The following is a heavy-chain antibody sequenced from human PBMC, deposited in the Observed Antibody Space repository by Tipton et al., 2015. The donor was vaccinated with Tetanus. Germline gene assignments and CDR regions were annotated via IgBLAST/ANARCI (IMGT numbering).Heavy chain of an antibody. CDR1: GFIFSSYG. D-gene: IGHD2-15*01. J-gene: IGHJ4*02. CDR3: AREADCSGGSCFSGDFDN. Sequence: CAASGFIFSSYGIHWVRQAPGKGLEWVAVSWYDGTDKYYADSVKGRFTISRDNSKNTLYLQMNSLRAEDTAVYYCAREADCSGGSCFSGDFDNWGQGTQVPVSS. V-gene: IGHV3-33*01. CDR2: SWYDGTDK.